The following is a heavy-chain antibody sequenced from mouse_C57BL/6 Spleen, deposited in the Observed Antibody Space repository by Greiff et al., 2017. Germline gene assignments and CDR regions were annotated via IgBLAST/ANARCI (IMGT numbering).Heavy chain of an antibody. CDR2: IYPRSGNT. V-gene: IGHV1-81*01. Sequence: VQLQHSGAELARPGASVKLSCKASGYTFTSYGISWVKQRTGQGLEWIGEIYPRSGNTYYNEKFKGKATLTADKSSSTAYMELRSLTSEDSAVYFCARSYLWFAYWGQGTLVTVSA. J-gene: IGHJ3*01. CDR1: GYTFTSYG. CDR3: ARSYLWFAY.